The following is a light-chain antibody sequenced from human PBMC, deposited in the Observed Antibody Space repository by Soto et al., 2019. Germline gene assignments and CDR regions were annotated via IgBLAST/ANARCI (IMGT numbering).Light chain of an antibody. J-gene: IGLJ1*01. CDR1: SSDVGGYNY. CDR2: DVS. V-gene: IGLV2-8*01. CDR3: SSYAGSINFYV. Sequence: QSALTQPPSASGSPGQSVTISCTGTSSDVGGYNYVSWYQQFPGKAPTLMIYDVSERPSGVPDRFSGSKSGNTASLTVSGLQAEDEADYYCSSYAGSINFYVFGTGTKRTVL.